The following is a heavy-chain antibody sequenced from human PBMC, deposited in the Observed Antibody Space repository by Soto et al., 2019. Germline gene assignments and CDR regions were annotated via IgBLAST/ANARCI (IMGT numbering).Heavy chain of an antibody. D-gene: IGHD6-19*01. Sequence: PGGSLRLSCAASGFTFSSYAMSWVRQAPGKGLEWVSAISGSGGSTYYADSVKGRFTISRDNSKNTPYLQMNSLRAEDTAVYYCAKDPKSGSVAGLGPLFDYWGQGTLVTVSS. CDR2: ISGSGGST. V-gene: IGHV3-23*01. CDR1: GFTFSSYA. CDR3: AKDPKSGSVAGLGPLFDY. J-gene: IGHJ4*02.